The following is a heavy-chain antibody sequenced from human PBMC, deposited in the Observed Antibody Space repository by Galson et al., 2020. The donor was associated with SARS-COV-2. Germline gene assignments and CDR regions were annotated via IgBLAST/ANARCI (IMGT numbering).Heavy chain of an antibody. V-gene: IGHV3-30*04. Sequence: QAGGSLRLSCAASGFTFSSYAMHWVRQAPGKGLEWVAVISYDGSNKYYADSVKGRFTISRDNSKNTLYLQMNSLRAEDTAVYYCAREFIAAAGDAFDIWGQGTMVTVSS. CDR3: AREFIAAAGDAFDI. J-gene: IGHJ3*02. CDR1: GFTFSSYA. D-gene: IGHD6-13*01. CDR2: ISYDGSNK.